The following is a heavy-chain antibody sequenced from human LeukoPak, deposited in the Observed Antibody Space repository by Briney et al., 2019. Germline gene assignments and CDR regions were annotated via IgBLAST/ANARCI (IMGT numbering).Heavy chain of an antibody. Sequence: PGGSLRLSCAASGFTFSNYAMSWVRQAPGKGLEWVSAISGSGGTTYYADSVRGRFSISRDSSDNTLFLQMNSLRAEDTAVYYCAKDRSGSYDYWGQGTLVTVSS. CDR2: ISGSGGTT. CDR3: AKDRSGSYDY. V-gene: IGHV3-23*01. CDR1: GFTFSNYA. D-gene: IGHD3-10*01. J-gene: IGHJ4*02.